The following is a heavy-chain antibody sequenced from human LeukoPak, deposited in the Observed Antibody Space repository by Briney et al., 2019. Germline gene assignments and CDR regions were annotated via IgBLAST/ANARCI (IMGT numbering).Heavy chain of an antibody. CDR2: IKQNGGEK. V-gene: IGHV3-7*04. D-gene: IGHD3-10*01. CDR1: GFTFSTYT. CDR3: ARVRGGYYFDY. Sequence: GGSLRLSCAASGFTFSTYTMNWVRQAPGKGLEWVANIKQNGGEKYYVDSVKGRFTISRDNAKNSLYLQMNSLRAEDTALYYCARVRGGYYFDYWGQGTLVTVSS. J-gene: IGHJ4*02.